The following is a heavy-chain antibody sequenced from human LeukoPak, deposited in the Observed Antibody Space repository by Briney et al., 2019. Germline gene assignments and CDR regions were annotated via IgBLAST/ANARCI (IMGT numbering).Heavy chain of an antibody. V-gene: IGHV1-18*01. CDR2: ISGYNGNT. CDR1: GYTFTNYG. J-gene: IGHJ4*02. CDR3: ARDCGYQCLFDY. Sequence: GASVKVSCKASGYTFTNYGISWARQAPGQGLEWMGWISGYNGNTNYAQKSQGRVTMTTDTSTNAAHMELRSLRSDDTAVYYCARDCGYQCLFDYWGQGTLVTVSS. D-gene: IGHD5-12*01.